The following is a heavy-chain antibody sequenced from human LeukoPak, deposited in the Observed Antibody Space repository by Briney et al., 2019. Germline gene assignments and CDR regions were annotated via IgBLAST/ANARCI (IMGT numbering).Heavy chain of an antibody. CDR3: ARWQYTISSGWFDP. D-gene: IGHD6-6*01. V-gene: IGHV4-59*08. Sequence: SETLSLTCTLSGGSISSRYWSWIRQPPGKGLEWIGSIYYSGGTNYNPSLQGRVSISVDTSKIQFSLKLSSVTAADTAVYYCARWQYTISSGWFDPWDQGTLVTVSS. CDR1: GGSISSRY. J-gene: IGHJ5*02. CDR2: IYYSGGT.